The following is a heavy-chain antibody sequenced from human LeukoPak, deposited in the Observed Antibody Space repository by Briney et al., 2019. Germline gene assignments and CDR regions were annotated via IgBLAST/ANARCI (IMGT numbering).Heavy chain of an antibody. CDR1: GGTFSSHY. V-gene: IGHV4-59*11. Sequence: SETLSLTCTVSGGTFSSHYWSWIRQPPGKGLEWIGYISYIGSTNYNPSLKSRVTISVDTSKNQFSLKLSSVTAADTALYYCARDPTTVTKGLDIWGQGTMVTVSS. D-gene: IGHD4-17*01. CDR2: ISYIGST. CDR3: ARDPTTVTKGLDI. J-gene: IGHJ3*02.